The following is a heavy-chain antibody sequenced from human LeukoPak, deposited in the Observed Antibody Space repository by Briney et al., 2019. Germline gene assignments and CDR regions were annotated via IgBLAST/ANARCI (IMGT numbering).Heavy chain of an antibody. D-gene: IGHD6-13*01. CDR1: RFTFSSYG. V-gene: IGHV3-30*18. CDR3: AKGDSSSWQLDY. J-gene: IGHJ4*02. Sequence: PGGSLRLSCAASRFTFSSYGMHWVRQAPGKGLEWVAVISYDGRNKNYADSVKGRFTIPRDNSKNTLYLQMNSLRVEDTAVYYCAKGDSSSWQLDYWGQGTLVTVSS. CDR2: ISYDGRNK.